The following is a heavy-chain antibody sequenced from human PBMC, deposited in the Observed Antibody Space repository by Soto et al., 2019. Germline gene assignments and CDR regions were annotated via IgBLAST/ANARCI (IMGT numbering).Heavy chain of an antibody. CDR3: ARDGYSSGVNYYGIDV. J-gene: IGHJ6*02. D-gene: IGHD6-19*01. V-gene: IGHV3-21*01. CDR2: ISSSSSYI. CDR1: GFTFSSYS. Sequence: EVQLVESGGGLVKPGGSLRLSCAASGFTFSSYSMNWVRQAPGKGLEWVSSISSSSSYIYYADSVKGRFTISRDNAKNSLYLQMNSLRAEDTAVYYCARDGYSSGVNYYGIDVWGPGTTVTVSS.